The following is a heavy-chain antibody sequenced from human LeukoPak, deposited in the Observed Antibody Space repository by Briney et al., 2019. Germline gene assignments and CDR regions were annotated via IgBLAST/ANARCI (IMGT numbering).Heavy chain of an antibody. D-gene: IGHD3-16*02. J-gene: IGHJ4*02. CDR1: GFTFSSYT. CDR3: ARDRNYDYIWGSYRPDYFDY. Sequence: GESLKISCAASGFTFSSYTMNWVRQAPGKGLEWVSSISSSSSYIYYADSVKGRFTISRDNAKSSLYLQMNSLRAEDTAVYYCARDRNYDYIWGSYRPDYFDYWGQGTLVTVSP. V-gene: IGHV3-21*01. CDR2: ISSSSSYI.